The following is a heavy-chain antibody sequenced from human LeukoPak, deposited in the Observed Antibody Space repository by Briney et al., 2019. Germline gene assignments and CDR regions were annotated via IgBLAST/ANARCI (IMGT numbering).Heavy chain of an antibody. Sequence: SETLSLTCTVSGGSMSSSNWWSWVRQPPGKGLEWIGEIYHSGSTNYNPSLKSRVTISVDKSRSQFSLKLTSVTAEDTAVYYCATYFGSGGGLDHWGQGTLVTVSS. CDR3: ATYFGSGGGLDH. CDR2: IYHSGST. V-gene: IGHV4-4*02. D-gene: IGHD3-10*01. J-gene: IGHJ4*02. CDR1: GGSMSSSNW.